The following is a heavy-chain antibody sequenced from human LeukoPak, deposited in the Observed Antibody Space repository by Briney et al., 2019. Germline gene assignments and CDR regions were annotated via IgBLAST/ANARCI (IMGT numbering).Heavy chain of an antibody. D-gene: IGHD4-17*01. V-gene: IGHV4-34*01. CDR2: INLSGST. CDR1: GGSFSGYY. J-gene: IGHJ3*02. CDR3: ARPIPTVTTFGGAFDI. Sequence: SETLSLTCAVYGGSFSGYYWSWIRQPPGKGLEWIGEINLSGSTNYNPSLKSRVTISVDTSKNQFSLKLSSVTAADTAVYYCARPIPTVTTFGGAFDIWGQGTMVTVSS.